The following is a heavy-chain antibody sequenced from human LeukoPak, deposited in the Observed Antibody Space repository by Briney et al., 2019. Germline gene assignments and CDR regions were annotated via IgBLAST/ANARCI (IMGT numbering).Heavy chain of an antibody. Sequence: GGSLRLSCAASRFSFSDYTMSWVRQLPGKGLEWVSGIRHSGVDSSYADSVKGRFTISRDNSKNMLYLQMNSLRDDDTGVHYCARDRRATPMYFFDFWGQGTPVTVSS. V-gene: IGHV3-23*01. CDR2: IRHSGVDS. J-gene: IGHJ4*02. CDR1: RFSFSDYT. D-gene: IGHD2-15*01. CDR3: ARDRRATPMYFFDF.